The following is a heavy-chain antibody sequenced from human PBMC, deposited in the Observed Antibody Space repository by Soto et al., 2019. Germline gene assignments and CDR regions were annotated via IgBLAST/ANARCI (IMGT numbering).Heavy chain of an antibody. CDR2: INAYNGNT. D-gene: IGHD5-18*01. Sequence: ASVKVSCKASGGTFSSYGISWVRQAPGQGLEWMGWINAYNGNTNYAQKLQGRVTMTTDTSTSTAYMELRSLRSDDTAVYYCARDVGYGLIDYWGQGTLVTVSS. J-gene: IGHJ4*02. V-gene: IGHV1-18*01. CDR3: ARDVGYGLIDY. CDR1: GGTFSSYG.